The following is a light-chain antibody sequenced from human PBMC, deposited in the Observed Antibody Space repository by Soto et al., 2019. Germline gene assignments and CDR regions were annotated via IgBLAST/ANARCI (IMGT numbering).Light chain of an antibody. J-gene: IGKJ1*01. CDR2: DAS. Sequence: EIVLTQSPGTLSLSPGERATLSCRASQSINRHLAWYRQKPGQAPRLLIYDASNRATGIPARFSGSGSGTEFTLTISSLQSEDFAVYHCQQYNNWPPTFGQGTKV. CDR1: QSINRH. CDR3: QQYNNWPPT. V-gene: IGKV3D-15*01.